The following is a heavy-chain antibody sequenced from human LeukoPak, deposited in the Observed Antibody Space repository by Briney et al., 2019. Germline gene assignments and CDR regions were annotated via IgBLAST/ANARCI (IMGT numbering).Heavy chain of an antibody. CDR2: IIPIFGTA. V-gene: IGHV1-69*13. J-gene: IGHJ5*02. Sequence: GASVKVSCKASRGTFSSYAINWVRQAPGQGLEWMGGIIPIFGTANYAQKFQGRVTITADESTSTAYMELSSLRSDDTAVYYCARGLEWLTRRHTWFDPWGQGTLVTVSS. CDR1: RGTFSSYA. D-gene: IGHD3-3*01. CDR3: ARGLEWLTRRHTWFDP.